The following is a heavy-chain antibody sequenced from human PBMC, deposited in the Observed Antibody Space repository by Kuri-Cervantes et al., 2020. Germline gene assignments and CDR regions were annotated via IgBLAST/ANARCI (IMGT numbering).Heavy chain of an antibody. CDR3: TTPGVYGGRIGYFDY. J-gene: IGHJ4*02. V-gene: IGHV1-24*01. CDR1: GYTLTELS. Sequence: ASVKVSCKVSGYTLTELSMHWVRQAPGKGLEWMGGFDPEDGETIYAQKFQGRVTMTEDTSTDTAYMELSSLRSEDTAVYYCTTPGVYGGRIGYFDYWGQGTLVTGSS. D-gene: IGHD5/OR15-5a*01. CDR2: FDPEDGET.